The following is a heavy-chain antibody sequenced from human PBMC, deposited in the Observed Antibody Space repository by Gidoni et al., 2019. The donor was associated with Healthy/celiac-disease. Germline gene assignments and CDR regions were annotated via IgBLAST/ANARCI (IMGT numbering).Heavy chain of an antibody. CDR2: INPSGGST. CDR1: GYTFTSYY. V-gene: IGHV1-46*01. CDR3: ARGGDSSGWRLNWFDP. Sequence: QVQLVQSGAEVKKPGASVKVSCKASGYTFTSYYMHWVRQAPGQGLEWMGIINPSGGSTSYAQKFQGRVTMTRDTSTSTVYMELSSLRSEDTAVYYCARGGDSSGWRLNWFDPWGQGTLVTVSS. D-gene: IGHD6-19*01. J-gene: IGHJ5*02.